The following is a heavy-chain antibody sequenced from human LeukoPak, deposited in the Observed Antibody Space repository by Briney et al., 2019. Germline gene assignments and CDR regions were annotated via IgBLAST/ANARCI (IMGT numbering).Heavy chain of an antibody. CDR2: INHSGST. CDR1: GVSFSGYY. CDR3: AGLVGRYSSGLYYYYFDY. V-gene: IGHV4-34*01. D-gene: IGHD3-22*01. J-gene: IGHJ4*02. Sequence: PSETLSLTCAVYGVSFSGYYWSWIRQPPGKGLEWIGEINHSGSTNYNPALKSRVTISVATSENQFSLKLTSVTAADTAVYYCAGLVGRYSSGLYYYYFDYWGQGTLVTVSS.